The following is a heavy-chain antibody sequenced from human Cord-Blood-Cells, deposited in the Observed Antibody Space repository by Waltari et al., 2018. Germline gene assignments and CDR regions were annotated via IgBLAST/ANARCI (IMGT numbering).Heavy chain of an antibody. CDR1: GYSISSGYY. D-gene: IGHD2-8*01. V-gene: IGHV4-38-2*01. CDR3: ARGVYFDY. J-gene: IGHJ4*02. CDR2: IYHSGGT. Sequence: QVQLQESGPGLVKPSETLSLTCAVSGYSISSGYYWGWIRQPPGKGLEWIGGIYHSGGTYYNPSLKSRVTISVDTSKNQFSLKLSSVTAADTAVYYCARGVYFDYWGQGTLVTVSS.